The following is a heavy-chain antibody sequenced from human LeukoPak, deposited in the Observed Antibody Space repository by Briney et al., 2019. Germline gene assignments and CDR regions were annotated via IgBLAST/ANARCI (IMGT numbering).Heavy chain of an antibody. CDR1: GGSFSGYY. CDR2: INHSGST. CDR3: QSRYLEWLLEY. D-gene: IGHD3-3*01. J-gene: IGHJ4*02. V-gene: IGHV4-34*01. Sequence: SETLSLTCAVYGGSFSGYYWSWIRQPPGKGLEWIGEINHSGSTNYNPSLKSRVTISVDTSKNQFSLKLSSVTAADTAVYYCQSRYLEWLLEYWGQGTLVTVSS.